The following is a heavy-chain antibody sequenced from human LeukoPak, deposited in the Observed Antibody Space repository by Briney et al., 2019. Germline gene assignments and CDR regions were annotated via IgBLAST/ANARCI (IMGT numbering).Heavy chain of an antibody. D-gene: IGHD3-9*01. Sequence: SQTLSLTCTVSGGSISSGGYYWSWIRQHPGKGLEWIGYIYYSGSTYYNPSLKSRVTISVDTSKNQFSLKLSSVTAADTAVYYCARGALDWSHAFDIWGQGTMVTVSS. CDR3: ARGALDWSHAFDI. CDR2: IYYSGST. CDR1: GGSISSGGYY. V-gene: IGHV4-30-4*08. J-gene: IGHJ3*02.